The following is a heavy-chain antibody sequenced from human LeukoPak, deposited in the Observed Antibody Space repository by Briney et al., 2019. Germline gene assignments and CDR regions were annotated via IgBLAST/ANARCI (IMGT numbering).Heavy chain of an antibody. CDR1: GFPFGSYA. CDR3: ARDLYSDYDFDY. CDR2: ISGGGGST. D-gene: IGHD4-11*01. V-gene: IGHV3-23*01. J-gene: IGHJ4*02. Sequence: PGESLRLSCAASGFPFGSYAMSWVRQAPGKGLEWVSDISGGGGSTSYADSVKGRFTISRDNSKNTLYLQMNSLRAEDTAVYYCARDLYSDYDFDYWGQGTLVTVSP.